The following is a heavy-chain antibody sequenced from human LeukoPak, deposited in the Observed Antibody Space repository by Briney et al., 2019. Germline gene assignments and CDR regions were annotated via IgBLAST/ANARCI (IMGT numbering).Heavy chain of an antibody. V-gene: IGHV1-2*02. J-gene: IGHJ4*02. D-gene: IGHD6-19*01. CDR2: INPNSGGT. CDR1: GYTFTSYG. Sequence: GASVKVSCKASGYTFTSYGISWVRQAPGQGLEWMGWINPNSGGTNYAQKFQGRVTMTRDTSISTAYMELSRLRSDDTAVYYCARDSGGYPFDYWGQGTLVTVSS. CDR3: ARDSGGYPFDY.